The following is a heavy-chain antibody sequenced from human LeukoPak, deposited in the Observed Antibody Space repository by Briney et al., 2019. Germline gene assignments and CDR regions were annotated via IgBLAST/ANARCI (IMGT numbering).Heavy chain of an antibody. J-gene: IGHJ6*02. Sequence: GRSLRLSCAASGFTFDDYAMHWVRQAPGKGLEWVSGISWNSGSIGYADSVKGRFTISRDNAKNSLYLQMNSLRAEDTAVYYCAKDSLGDFWSGSYYGMDVWGQGTTVTVSS. D-gene: IGHD3-3*01. CDR1: GFTFDDYA. CDR3: AKDSLGDFWSGSYYGMDV. CDR2: ISWNSGSI. V-gene: IGHV3-9*01.